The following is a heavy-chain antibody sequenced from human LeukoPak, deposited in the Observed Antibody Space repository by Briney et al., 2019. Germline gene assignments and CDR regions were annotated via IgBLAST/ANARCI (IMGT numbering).Heavy chain of an antibody. D-gene: IGHD3-10*01. J-gene: IGHJ6*02. Sequence: GSLRLSCAASGFTFSSYSMNWVRQAPGKGLEWIGEINHSGSTNYNPSLKSRVTISVDTSKNQFSLKLSSVTAADTAVYYCARGDSGGYYGSGSYYRNYYYYGMDVWGQGTTVTVSS. CDR3: ARGDSGGYYGSGSYYRNYYYYGMDV. CDR2: INHSGST. V-gene: IGHV4-34*01. CDR1: GFTFSSYS.